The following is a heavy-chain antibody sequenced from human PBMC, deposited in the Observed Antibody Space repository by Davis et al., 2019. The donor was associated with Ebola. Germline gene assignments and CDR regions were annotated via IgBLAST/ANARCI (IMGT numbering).Heavy chain of an antibody. Sequence: GESLKISCKGSGYTFTDYWVGWVRQMPGKGLEWMGIVYPGDSDTRYSPSFRGQVTISADKSIDTAYLQWRSLEASDTAIYYCARGRAAVADNRFDSWGQGTLVTVSS. D-gene: IGHD6-19*01. J-gene: IGHJ4*02. V-gene: IGHV5-51*01. CDR3: ARGRAAVADNRFDS. CDR2: VYPGDSDT. CDR1: GYTFTDYW.